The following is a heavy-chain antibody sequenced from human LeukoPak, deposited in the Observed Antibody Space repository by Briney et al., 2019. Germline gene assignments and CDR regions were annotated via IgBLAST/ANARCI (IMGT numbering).Heavy chain of an antibody. D-gene: IGHD3-10*01. V-gene: IGHV1-24*01. CDR1: GYTFTGYY. CDR2: FDPEDGET. CDR3: ATVSYYYGSGRAFDI. Sequence: APVKVSCKASGYTFTGYYMHWVRQAPGQGLEWMGGFDPEDGETIYAQKFQGRVTMTEDTSTDTAYMELSSLRSEDTAVYYCATVSYYYGSGRAFDIWGQGTMVTVSS. J-gene: IGHJ3*02.